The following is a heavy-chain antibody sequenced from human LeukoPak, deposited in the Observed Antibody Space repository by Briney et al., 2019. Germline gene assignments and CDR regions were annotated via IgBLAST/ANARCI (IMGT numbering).Heavy chain of an antibody. CDR2: TSSDLNVK. Sequence: GGSLRLSCAASGFTFSSYGMHWVRQAPGKGLEWVAVTSSDLNVKLYADSVKGRFTISRDNSKSTLYLQMNSLRPEDTAIYYCAREGYYGSGSPPSLYFDYWGQGTLVTVSS. CDR3: AREGYYGSGSPPSLYFDY. V-gene: IGHV3-30*03. D-gene: IGHD3-10*01. CDR1: GFTFSSYG. J-gene: IGHJ4*02.